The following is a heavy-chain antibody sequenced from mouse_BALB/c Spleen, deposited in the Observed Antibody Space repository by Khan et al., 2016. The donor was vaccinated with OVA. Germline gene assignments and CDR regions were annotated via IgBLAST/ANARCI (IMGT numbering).Heavy chain of an antibody. CDR1: GYTFTSYY. CDR2: INPNNGDS. D-gene: IGHD2-1*01. Sequence: QVQLQQSGAELVKPGTSVKISCKASGYTFTSYYMYWVKQRPGQGLEWIGGINPNNGDSNFNEKFKSKATLTVDKSSSTAYMQLGILTSEDSAVDYCARSGYCNPFAYWGQGTLVTVSA. CDR3: ARSGYCNPFAY. J-gene: IGHJ3*01. V-gene: IGHV1S81*02.